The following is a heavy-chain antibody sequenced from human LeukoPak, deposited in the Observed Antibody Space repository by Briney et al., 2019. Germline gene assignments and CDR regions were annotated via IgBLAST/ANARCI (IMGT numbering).Heavy chain of an antibody. D-gene: IGHD6-13*01. J-gene: IGHJ4*02. CDR1: GFTFSSYG. Sequence: PGRSLRLSCAASGFTFSSYGMYWVRQAPGKGLEWVAVIWSDSVKGRFTISRDNSKNTLYLQMNSLRAEDTAVYYCARSPGIAAAGTGPEDYWGQGTLVTVSS. CDR2: IW. V-gene: IGHV3-33*01. CDR3: ARSPGIAAAGTGPEDY.